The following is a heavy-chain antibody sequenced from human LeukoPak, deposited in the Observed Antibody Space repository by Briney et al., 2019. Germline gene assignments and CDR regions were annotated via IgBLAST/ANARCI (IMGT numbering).Heavy chain of an antibody. CDR1: GGSINNGGYY. Sequence: PSQTLSLTCTVSGGSINNGGYYWSWIRQHPGKGLEWIGYIYYSGSSYYNPSLRSRVTISVDTSKNHFSLKLSSVTAADTAVYYCARAQFWSGYYMVDPWGQGTLVTVSS. V-gene: IGHV4-31*03. CDR3: ARAQFWSGYYMVDP. CDR2: IYYSGSS. J-gene: IGHJ5*02. D-gene: IGHD3-3*01.